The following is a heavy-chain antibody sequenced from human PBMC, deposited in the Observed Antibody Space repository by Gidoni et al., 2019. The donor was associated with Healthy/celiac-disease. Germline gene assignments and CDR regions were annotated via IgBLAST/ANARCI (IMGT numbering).Heavy chain of an antibody. CDR3: ARASYDSSGYYYGAVDI. J-gene: IGHJ3*02. Sequence: QVQLQESGPGLVKHSQTLSLTCTVSGGSISSGGYYWGGIRQHPGKGLDWIGYIYYSVRIYYNPSLKIRVTISVDTSENQFSMKLNSVTAADTAVYYCARASYDSSGYYYGAVDIWGQGTMVTVSS. V-gene: IGHV4-31*03. CDR2: IYYSVRI. D-gene: IGHD3-22*01. CDR1: GGSISSGGYY.